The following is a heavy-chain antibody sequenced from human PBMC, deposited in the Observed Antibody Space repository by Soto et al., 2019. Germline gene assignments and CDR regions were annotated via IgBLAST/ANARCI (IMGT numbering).Heavy chain of an antibody. CDR3: ARRAIEIAAAGTRNLAYYYYGMDV. D-gene: IGHD6-13*01. CDR2: IYPGDSDT. J-gene: IGHJ6*02. CDR1: GYSFTSYW. Sequence: PGESLKISCKGSGYSFTSYWIGWVRQMPGRGLEWMGIIYPGDSDTRYSPSFQGQVTISADKSISTAYLQWSSLKASDTAMYYCARRAIEIAAAGTRNLAYYYYGMDVWGQGTTVTVSS. V-gene: IGHV5-51*01.